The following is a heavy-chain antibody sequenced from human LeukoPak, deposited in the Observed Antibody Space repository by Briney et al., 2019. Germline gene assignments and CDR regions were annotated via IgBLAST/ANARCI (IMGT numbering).Heavy chain of an antibody. V-gene: IGHV1-2*02. CDR3: ARAVTVTTAFDI. D-gene: IGHD4-17*01. Sequence: ASVKVSCKASGYTFTGKYMYWVRQAPGQGLEWMGWINPNSGGTNYAQKFQGRVTMTRDTSISTAYMEVSRLRSDDTAVYYCARAVTVTTAFDIWGQGTMVTVSS. J-gene: IGHJ3*02. CDR2: INPNSGGT. CDR1: GYTFTGKY.